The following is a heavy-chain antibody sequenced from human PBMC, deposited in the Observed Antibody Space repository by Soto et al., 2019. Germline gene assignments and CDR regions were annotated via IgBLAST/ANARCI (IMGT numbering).Heavy chain of an antibody. D-gene: IGHD7-27*01. CDR2: ITGSGGRT. CDR3: AKGLTGAPYYGMDV. CDR1: GFTFSSYA. Sequence: EVPLLESGGGLVQPGGSLRLSCAASGFTFSSYAMSWVRQAPGKGLEWVSAITGSGGRTYYADSVKGRFTISRDNSKNTLYLQMNSLRAEDTAVYYCAKGLTGAPYYGMDVWGQGTTVTVSS. V-gene: IGHV3-23*01. J-gene: IGHJ6*02.